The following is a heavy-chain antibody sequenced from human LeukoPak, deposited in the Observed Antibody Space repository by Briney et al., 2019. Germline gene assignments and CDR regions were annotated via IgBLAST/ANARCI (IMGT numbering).Heavy chain of an antibody. CDR1: GGSFSGYY. J-gene: IGHJ4*02. V-gene: IGHV4-34*01. Sequence: NPSETLSLTCAVYGGSFSGYYWSWIRQPPGKGLEWIGEINHSGSTNYNPSLKSRVTISVDTSKNQFSLKLSSVTAAVTAVYYCAGGHYYFDYWGQGTLVTVSS. CDR3: AGGHYYFDY. CDR2: INHSGST.